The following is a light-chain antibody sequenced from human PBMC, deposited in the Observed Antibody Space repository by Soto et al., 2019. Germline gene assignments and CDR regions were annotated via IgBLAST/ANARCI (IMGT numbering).Light chain of an antibody. CDR3: QQYHTDWT. CDR2: AAS. V-gene: IGKV1-9*01. J-gene: IGKJ1*01. Sequence: IQLTLSPSSLSASVGDRVTITCRASQDSTKYLAWYQQKPGKAPKLLLFAASTLVGGVPSKFSGRGSGTDFTLTISSLQADDFATYYCQQYHTDWTFGQGTKVDI. CDR1: QDSTKY.